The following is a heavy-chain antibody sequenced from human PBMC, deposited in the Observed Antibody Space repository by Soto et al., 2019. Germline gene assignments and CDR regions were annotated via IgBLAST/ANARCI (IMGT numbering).Heavy chain of an antibody. CDR2: IIPILGIA. Sequence: ASVKVSCKASGGTFSSYTISWVRQAPGQGLEWMGRIIPILGIANYAQKFQGRVTITADKSTSTAYMELSSLRSEDTAVYYCALNPPPTVAYYFDYWGQGTLVTVSS. D-gene: IGHD4-17*01. J-gene: IGHJ4*02. V-gene: IGHV1-69*02. CDR3: ALNPPPTVAYYFDY. CDR1: GGTFSSYT.